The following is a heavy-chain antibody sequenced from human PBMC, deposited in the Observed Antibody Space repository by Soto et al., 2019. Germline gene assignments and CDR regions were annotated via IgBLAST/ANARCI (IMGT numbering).Heavy chain of an antibody. CDR3: ASNTRYDPPDY. Sequence: EVQLLESGGGLVQPGGYLRLSCAASGFTFSSYAMSWVRQAPGKGLAWVSGISVSGGNTYYADSVKGRFTISRDNSKNTLYLQMNSLRAEDTAVYYCASNTRYDPPDYWGQGTLVTVSS. J-gene: IGHJ4*02. CDR2: ISVSGGNT. V-gene: IGHV3-23*01. D-gene: IGHD3-16*01. CDR1: GFTFSSYA.